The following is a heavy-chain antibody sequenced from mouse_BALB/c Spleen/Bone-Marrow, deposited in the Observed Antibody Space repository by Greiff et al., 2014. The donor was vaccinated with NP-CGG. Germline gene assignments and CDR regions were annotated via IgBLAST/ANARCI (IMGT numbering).Heavy chain of an antibody. CDR3: ARRWLPYAMDY. CDR2: INPYNDGT. J-gene: IGHJ4*01. V-gene: IGHV1-14*01. Sequence: EVQLQQSGPELVKPGASVKMSCKASGYTFTSYIMHWVKQKPGQGLEWIRYINPYNDGTKYNEKFKGKATLTSDKSSSTAYMELSSLTSEDSAVYYCARRWLPYAMDYWGQGTSVTVSS. D-gene: IGHD2-3*01. CDR1: GYTFTSYI.